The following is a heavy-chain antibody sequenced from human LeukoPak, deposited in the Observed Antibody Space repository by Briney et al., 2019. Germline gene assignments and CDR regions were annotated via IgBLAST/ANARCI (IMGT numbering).Heavy chain of an antibody. CDR3: AKGEDHGSRTVHFAS. D-gene: IGHD3-10*01. Sequence: PSETLSLTCAVSGGSISSSNWWSWVRQPPGKGLEWIGEIYHGGSTNYNPSLKSRVAMSVDRSRNQFSLQLSSVTAADTAVYYCAKGEDHGSRTVHFASWGQGTLVTVSS. V-gene: IGHV4-4*02. CDR2: IYHGGST. J-gene: IGHJ4*02. CDR1: GGSISSSNW.